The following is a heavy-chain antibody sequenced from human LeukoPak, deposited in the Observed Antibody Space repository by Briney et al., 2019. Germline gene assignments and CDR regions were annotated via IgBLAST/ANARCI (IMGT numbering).Heavy chain of an antibody. J-gene: IGHJ4*02. CDR3: ARDTIEYSSFPADY. Sequence: GASVKVSCKASGYTFTGYYMHWVRQAPGQGLEWMGWINPNSGGTNYAQKFQGRVTMTRDTSISTAYMELSRLRSDDTAVYYCARDTIEYSSFPADYWGQGTLVTVSS. D-gene: IGHD6-6*01. V-gene: IGHV1-2*02. CDR2: INPNSGGT. CDR1: GYTFTGYY.